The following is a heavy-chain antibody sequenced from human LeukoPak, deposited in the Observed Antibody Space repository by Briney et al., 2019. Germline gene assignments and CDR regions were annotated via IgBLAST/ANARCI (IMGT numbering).Heavy chain of an antibody. CDR3: ARVAYGNGFDP. CDR2: ISTYNGNT. Sequence: ASVQVSCKASGYTFSSYGITWVRQAPGQGLELMGWISTYNGNTRYGQKFQGRVTLTTDTSTSTVYMDLRSLTYDDTAVYYCARVAYGNGFDPWDQGTLVTVSS. CDR1: GYTFSSYG. V-gene: IGHV1-18*01. D-gene: IGHD3-10*01. J-gene: IGHJ5*02.